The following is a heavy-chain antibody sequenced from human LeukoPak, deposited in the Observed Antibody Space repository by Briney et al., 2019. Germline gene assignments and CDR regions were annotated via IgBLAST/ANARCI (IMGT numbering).Heavy chain of an antibody. CDR1: GYSFTSYW. CDR3: ARSGTYYYDSSGLSWFDP. J-gene: IGHJ5*02. V-gene: IGHV5-51*01. CDR2: IYPGDSDT. Sequence: GESLKISCKGSGYSFTSYWIGWVRQMPGKGLEWMGIIYPGDSDTRYSPSFQGQVTISADKSISTAYLQWSSLKASGTAMYYCARSGTYYYDSSGLSWFDPWGQGTLVTVSS. D-gene: IGHD3-22*01.